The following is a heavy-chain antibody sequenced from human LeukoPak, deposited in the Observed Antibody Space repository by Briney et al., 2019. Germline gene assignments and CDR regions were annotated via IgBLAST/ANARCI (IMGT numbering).Heavy chain of an antibody. CDR3: ARDRSSGWTHNWIDP. CDR2: IIPIFGTA. J-gene: IGHJ5*02. D-gene: IGHD6-19*01. V-gene: IGHV1-69*05. Sequence: ASVKVSCKASGGTFSSYAISWVRQAPGQGLEWMGRIIPIFGTANYAQKFQGRVTITTDESTSTAYMELSSLRSEDTAVYYCARDRSSGWTHNWIDPWGQGTLVTVSS. CDR1: GGTFSSYA.